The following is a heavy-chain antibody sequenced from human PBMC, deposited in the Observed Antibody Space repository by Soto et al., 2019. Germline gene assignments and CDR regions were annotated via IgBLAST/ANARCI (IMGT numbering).Heavy chain of an antibody. CDR1: GFTFSSYA. D-gene: IGHD6-13*01. CDR3: VTGHGSSWYGRFGNFDY. Sequence: PGGSLRLSCSASGFTFSSYAMHWVRQAPGKGLEYVSAISSNGGSTYYADSVKGRFTISRDNSKNTLYLQMSSLRAEDTAVYYCVTGHGSSWYGRFGNFDYWGQGTLVTVSS. V-gene: IGHV3-64D*06. CDR2: ISSNGGST. J-gene: IGHJ4*02.